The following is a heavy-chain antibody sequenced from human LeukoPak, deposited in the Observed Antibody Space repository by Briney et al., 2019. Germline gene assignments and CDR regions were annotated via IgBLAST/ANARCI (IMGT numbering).Heavy chain of an antibody. CDR2: IYSGGST. CDR3: ARTNRFLLMDV. D-gene: IGHD2-8*01. CDR1: GFTVSSNY. V-gene: IGHV3-66*01. J-gene: IGHJ6*02. Sequence: GGSLRLSCAASGFTVSSNYMSWVRQAPGKGLEWVSVIYSGGSTYYADSVKGRFTISRDNSKNTLYLQMNSLRAEDTAVYYCARTNRFLLMDVWGQGTTVTVSS.